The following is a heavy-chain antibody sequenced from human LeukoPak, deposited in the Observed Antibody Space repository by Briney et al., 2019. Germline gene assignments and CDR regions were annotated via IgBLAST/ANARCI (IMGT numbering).Heavy chain of an antibody. CDR1: GGSISSGGYW. CDR3: ARAIVTPSGYVWYFDL. J-gene: IGHJ2*01. V-gene: IGHV4-31*03. CDR2: IYYSGSI. Sequence: SETLSLTCTVSGGSISSGGYWWTWIRQYPGKGLEWIGYIYYSGSIYYNPSLRSRVTMSVDTSQNQYSLKLNSVTAADTDVYYCARAIVTPSGYVWYFDLWGRGTLVTVSS. D-gene: IGHD3-3*01.